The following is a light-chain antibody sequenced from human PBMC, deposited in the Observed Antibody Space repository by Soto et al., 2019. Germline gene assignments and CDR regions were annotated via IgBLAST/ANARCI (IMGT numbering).Light chain of an antibody. J-gene: IGKJ2*01. CDR2: RAS. V-gene: IGKV3-15*01. CDR3: QQYNNWPPEYT. Sequence: EIVMTQSPATLSVSPGDRATLSCRASQSVSSDLAWYQQKPGQPPRLLIYRASTRATGIPARFSGSGSGTEFTLTISSLQSVDFAVYYCQQYNNWPPEYTFGQGTKLEI. CDR1: QSVSSD.